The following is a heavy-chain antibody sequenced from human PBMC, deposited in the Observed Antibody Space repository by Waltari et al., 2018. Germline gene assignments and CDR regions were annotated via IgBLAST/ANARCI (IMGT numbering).Heavy chain of an antibody. J-gene: IGHJ5*02. CDR1: GYTFTGYY. CDR3: ARDQMLVDTSMAELEGFDP. D-gene: IGHD5-18*01. CDR2: INPNSGGT. V-gene: IGHV1-2*02. Sequence: QVQLVQSGAEVKKPGASVKVSCKASGYTFTGYYMHWVRQAPGQGLEWMGWINPNSGGTNYAQKFQGRVTMTRDTSISTAYMELSRLRSDDTAVYYCARDQMLVDTSMAELEGFDPWGQGTLVTVSS.